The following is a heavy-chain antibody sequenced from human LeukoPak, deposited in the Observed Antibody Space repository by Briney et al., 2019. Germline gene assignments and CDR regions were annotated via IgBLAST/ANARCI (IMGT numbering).Heavy chain of an antibody. CDR1: GGSISSYY. CDR2: IYYSGST. V-gene: IGHV4-59*01. J-gene: IGHJ4*02. CDR3: ARDLLDAGVDY. D-gene: IGHD1-1*01. Sequence: SETLSLTCTVSGGSISSYYWSWIRRPPGKGLGWIGYIYYSGSTNYNPSLKSRVTISVDTSKNQFSLKLSSVTAADTAVYYCARDLLDAGVDYWGQGTLVTVSS.